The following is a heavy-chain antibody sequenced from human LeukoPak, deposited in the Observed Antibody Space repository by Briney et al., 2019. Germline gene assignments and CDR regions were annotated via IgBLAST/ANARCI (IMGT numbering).Heavy chain of an antibody. CDR1: GYTFTGYY. CDR2: INPNSGGT. V-gene: IGHV1-2*06. J-gene: IGHJ4*02. CDR3: ARVRIAVAGTSNRYLDY. Sequence: ASVKVSCKASGYTFTGYYMHWVRQAPGQGLEWMGRINPNSGGTNYAQKFRGRVTMTRDTSISTAYMELSRLRSDDTAVYYCARVRIAVAGTSNRYLDYWGQGTLVTVSS. D-gene: IGHD6-19*01.